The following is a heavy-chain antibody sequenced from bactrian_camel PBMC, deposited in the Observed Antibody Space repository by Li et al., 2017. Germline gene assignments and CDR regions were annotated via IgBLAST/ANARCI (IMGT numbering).Heavy chain of an antibody. Sequence: VQLVESGGGSVTAGGSLRLSCSPSGYGHITKCMGWFRQAPGKEREGVAVIHSEGHYTRYADSVKGRFTLSQDNAKKTVYLQMSDLKPDDTAMYYCAAATYVRYECSSYEYNYWGQGTQVTVS. V-gene: IGHV3S40*01. D-gene: IGHD4*01. CDR3: AAATYVRYECSSYEYNY. J-gene: IGHJ4*01. CDR1: GYGHITKC. CDR2: IHSEGHYT.